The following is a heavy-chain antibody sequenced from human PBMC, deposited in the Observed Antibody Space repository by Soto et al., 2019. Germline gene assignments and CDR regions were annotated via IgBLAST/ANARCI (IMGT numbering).Heavy chain of an antibody. J-gene: IGHJ6*02. Sequence: QVQLVESGGGVVQPGRSLRLSCAASGLTFSSYGMHGVRQAPGKGLEWVAVIWYDGSNKYYADSVKGRFTISRDNSKNTLYLQMNSLRAEDTAVYYCARGRNYYYGMDVWGQGTTVTVSS. CDR1: GLTFSSYG. CDR2: IWYDGSNK. V-gene: IGHV3-33*01. CDR3: ARGRNYYYGMDV.